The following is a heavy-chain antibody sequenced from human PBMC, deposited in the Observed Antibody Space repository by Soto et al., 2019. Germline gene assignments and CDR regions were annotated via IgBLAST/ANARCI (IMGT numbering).Heavy chain of an antibody. CDR1: GFTFTSSA. CDR2: IVVGSGNT. J-gene: IGHJ1*01. V-gene: IGHV1-58*01. D-gene: IGHD3-22*01. CDR3: AAESQXINYYDSSGYYYGYFQH. Sequence: GAAVKVSCKASGFTFTSSAVQWVRQARGQRLEWIGWIVVGSGNTNYAQKFQERVTITRDMSTSTAYMELSSLRSEDTAVYYCAAESQXINYYDSSGYYYGYFQHWGQGTLVTVSS.